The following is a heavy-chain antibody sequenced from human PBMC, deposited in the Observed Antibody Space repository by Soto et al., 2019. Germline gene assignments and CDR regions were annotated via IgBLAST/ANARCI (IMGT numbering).Heavy chain of an antibody. CDR1: GFTFSTYG. D-gene: IGHD3-10*01. Sequence: GGSLRLSCAASGFTFSTYGMHWVRQAPGKGLEWVALISYDGYYTYYADSVKGRFSISRDNSKNTLYLQMNSLRAEDTAVYYCAKKRDTMVRGVSYYYYYGMDVWGQGTTVTVSS. J-gene: IGHJ6*02. V-gene: IGHV3-30*18. CDR2: ISYDGYYT. CDR3: AKKRDTMVRGVSYYYYYGMDV.